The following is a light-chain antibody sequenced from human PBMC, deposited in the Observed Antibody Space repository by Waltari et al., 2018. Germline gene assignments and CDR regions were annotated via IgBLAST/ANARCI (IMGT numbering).Light chain of an antibody. CDR3: QQYSSFST. Sequence: DIQMTQSPSTLSASVGDRVTISGRASQSVGTWLAWYQQKPGKAPKLLIYMASSLESGVPSRISGSGAGTEFTLTISSLQPDDFATYSCQQYSSFSTFGQGTKVDI. J-gene: IGKJ2*01. V-gene: IGKV1-5*03. CDR2: MAS. CDR1: QSVGTW.